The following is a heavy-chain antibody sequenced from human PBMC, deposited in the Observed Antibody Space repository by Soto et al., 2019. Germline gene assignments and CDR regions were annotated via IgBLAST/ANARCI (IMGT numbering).Heavy chain of an antibody. CDR2: ISGYNGDT. CDR3: AKNGQPPYYYYGLDV. D-gene: IGHD2-8*01. Sequence: GASVKVSCKASGYTFTRYGISWVRQAPGQGLEWMGWISGYNGDTNHAQKFQGRVSMTIDTSTGTAYMELRSLTSDDTAVYYCAKNGQPPYYYYGLDVWGQGTKVTVS. V-gene: IGHV1-18*01. J-gene: IGHJ6*02. CDR1: GYTFTRYG.